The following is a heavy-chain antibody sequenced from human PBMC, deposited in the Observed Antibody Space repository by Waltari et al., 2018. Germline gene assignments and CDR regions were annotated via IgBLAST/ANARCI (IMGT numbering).Heavy chain of an antibody. CDR2: IYHSGST. Sequence: QLQLQESGSGLVKPSQTLSLTCAVPGGSLSSGGYSWSCIRPPPGKGLEWIGYIYHSGSTYYNPSLKSRVTISVDRSKNQFSLKLSSVTAADTAVYYCARGIRGYYDFWSGYFDYWGQGTLVTVSS. J-gene: IGHJ4*02. V-gene: IGHV4-30-2*01. CDR1: GGSLSSGGYS. CDR3: ARGIRGYYDFWSGYFDY. D-gene: IGHD3-3*01.